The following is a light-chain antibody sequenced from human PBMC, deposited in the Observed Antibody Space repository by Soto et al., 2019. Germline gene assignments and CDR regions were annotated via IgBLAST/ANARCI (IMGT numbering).Light chain of an antibody. Sequence: DIQMTQSPSSLSASVGDRVTIACQASQDIVKYLNWYQQKPGKAPELLIYDASNLEPGAPSRFSGSGSGTHFTFTISSLHPEDIATYYCQHYVTLPPTFGQGTKLEIK. CDR3: QHYVTLPPT. CDR1: QDIVKY. CDR2: DAS. J-gene: IGKJ2*01. V-gene: IGKV1-33*01.